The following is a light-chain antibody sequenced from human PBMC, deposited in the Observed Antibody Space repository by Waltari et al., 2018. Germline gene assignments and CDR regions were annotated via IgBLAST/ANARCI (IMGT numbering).Light chain of an antibody. CDR2: DAS. CDR3: QQRSNWPPMYT. CDR1: QSVNTK. Sequence: IVFTQSPATLSLSPGQGATLSCRASQSVNTKLAWYQQKPGQAPRLLIYDASNRATGIPGRFSGRGSGTDFTLTISSLEPEDFAVYYCQQRSNWPPMYTFGQGTKLEIK. V-gene: IGKV3-11*01. J-gene: IGKJ2*01.